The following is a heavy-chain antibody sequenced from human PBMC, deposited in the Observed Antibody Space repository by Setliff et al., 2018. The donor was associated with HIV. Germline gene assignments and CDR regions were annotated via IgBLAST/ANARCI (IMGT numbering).Heavy chain of an antibody. CDR3: AHSVPEDFNSSSWYKFYYGMDV. D-gene: IGHD6-13*01. Sequence: SGPTLVNPTQTLALTCTVSGFSLSTSGVGVGWIRQPPGKALEWLAHIFPNDEKSYSASLKSRLTISEDTSKSQVVLTMTNMDPLDTATYFCAHSVPEDFNSSSWYKFYYGMDVWGQGTTVTVSS. V-gene: IGHV2-5*01. CDR1: GFSLSTSGVG. CDR2: IFPNDEK. J-gene: IGHJ6*02.